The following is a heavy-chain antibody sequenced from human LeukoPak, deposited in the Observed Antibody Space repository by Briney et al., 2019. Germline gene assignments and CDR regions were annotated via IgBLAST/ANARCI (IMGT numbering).Heavy chain of an antibody. J-gene: IGHJ4*02. Sequence: GASVKVSCKASGYTFTGYYMHWVRQVPGQGLEWMGWINPNSGGTNYAQKFQGRVTMTRDTSISTAYMELSRLRSDDTAVYYCARWLNYYDSSGYRYYFDYWGQGTLVTVSS. CDR3: ARWLNYYDSSGYRYYFDY. V-gene: IGHV1-2*02. D-gene: IGHD3-22*01. CDR1: GYTFTGYY. CDR2: INPNSGGT.